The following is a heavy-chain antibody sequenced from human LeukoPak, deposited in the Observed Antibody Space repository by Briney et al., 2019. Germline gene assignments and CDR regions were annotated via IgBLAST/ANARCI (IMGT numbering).Heavy chain of an antibody. Sequence: GGSLTLSCAASGFAFSSYAMRWVRQTPGKGPQWISVISGLYSDTYYADSVRGRFTISRDNSRSTLYLQMNSLTADDTALYYCTKHLVRSGTWVFDSWGQGTLVTVSS. J-gene: IGHJ4*02. V-gene: IGHV3-23*01. CDR3: TKHLVRSGTWVFDS. CDR2: ISGLYSDT. CDR1: GFAFSSYA. D-gene: IGHD3-10*01.